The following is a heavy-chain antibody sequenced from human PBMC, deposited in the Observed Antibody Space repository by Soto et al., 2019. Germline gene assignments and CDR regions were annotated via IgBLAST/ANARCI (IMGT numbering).Heavy chain of an antibody. CDR2: ISGSGGST. D-gene: IGHD3-3*01. Sequence: GGSLRLSCAASGFTFSSYAMSWVRQAPGKGLEWVSAISGSGGSTYYADSVKGRFTISRDNSKNTLYLQMNSLRAEDTAVYYCARDVYYDFWSGCPGYWGQGTLVTVSS. J-gene: IGHJ4*02. V-gene: IGHV3-23*01. CDR1: GFTFSSYA. CDR3: ARDVYYDFWSGCPGY.